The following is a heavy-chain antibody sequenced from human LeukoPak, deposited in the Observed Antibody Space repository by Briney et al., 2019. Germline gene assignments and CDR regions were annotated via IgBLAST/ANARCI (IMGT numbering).Heavy chain of an antibody. Sequence: QPGGSLRLSCAASGFTFSSYGMHWVRQAPGKGLEWVAVIWYDGSNKYYADSVKGRFTISRDNSKNTLYLQMNSLRAEETAVYYCARELRIAVAGNWFDPWGQGTLVTVSS. J-gene: IGHJ5*02. V-gene: IGHV3-33*01. D-gene: IGHD6-19*01. CDR3: ARELRIAVAGNWFDP. CDR1: GFTFSSYG. CDR2: IWYDGSNK.